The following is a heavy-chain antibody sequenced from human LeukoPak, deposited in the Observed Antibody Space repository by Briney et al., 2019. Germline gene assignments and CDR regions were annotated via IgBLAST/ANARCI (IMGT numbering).Heavy chain of an antibody. CDR2: IKRDGSEK. D-gene: IGHD2-15*01. J-gene: IGHJ4*02. V-gene: IGHV3-7*01. CDR1: GFTFSSYW. CDR3: ARVNLPVVVVAATHYYFDY. Sequence: GGSLRLSCAASGFTFSSYWMSWVRQAPGKGLEWVANIKRDGSEKYYVDSVKGRFTISRDNAKNSLYLQMNSLRAEDTAVYYCARVNLPVVVVAATHYYFDYWGQGTLVTVSS.